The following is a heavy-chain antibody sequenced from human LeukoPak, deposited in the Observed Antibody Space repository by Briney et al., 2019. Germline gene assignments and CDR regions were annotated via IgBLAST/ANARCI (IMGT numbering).Heavy chain of an antibody. D-gene: IGHD6-13*01. CDR3: AKDRFQVAAAAGRVDY. Sequence: GGSLRLSCAASGFTFSSYSMNWVRQAPGKGLEWVSYISSSSSTIYYADSVKGRFTISRDNSKNTLYLQMNSLRTEDAAVYYCAKDRFQVAAAAGRVDYWGQGTLVTVSS. CDR1: GFTFSSYS. CDR2: ISSSSSTI. V-gene: IGHV3-48*01. J-gene: IGHJ4*02.